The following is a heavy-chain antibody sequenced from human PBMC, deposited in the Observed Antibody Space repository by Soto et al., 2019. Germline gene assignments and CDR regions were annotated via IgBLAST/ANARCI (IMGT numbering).Heavy chain of an antibody. CDR1: GFSLTTSGVG. V-gene: IGHV2-5*02. CDR3: AHRVLRTVFGLVTPTAIYFDF. D-gene: IGHD3-3*01. CDR2: IYWDDDK. J-gene: IGHJ4*02. Sequence: QITLNESGPTQVKPRQTLTLTCTFSGFSLTTSGVGVGWIRQSPGKAPQWLALIYWDDDKRYSPSLKSRLTITKDTSKNQVVLTVAALDPADTATYYCAHRVLRTVFGLVTPTAIYFDFWGQGTPVAVSS.